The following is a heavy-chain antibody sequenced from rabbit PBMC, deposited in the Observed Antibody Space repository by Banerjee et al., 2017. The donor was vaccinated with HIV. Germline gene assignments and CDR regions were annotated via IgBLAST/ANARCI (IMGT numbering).Heavy chain of an antibody. Sequence: QEQVEESGGDLVKPGASLTLTCTASGFTLSSYCMCWVRQAPGKGLEWIACINSNTGNTVYASWAKGPFTISKTSSTTVTLQMTSLTAADTATYFCARDLAGVIGWNFNLWGQGTLVTVS. V-gene: IGHV1S45*01. D-gene: IGHD4-1*01. CDR3: ARDLAGVIGWNFNL. CDR1: GFTLSSYC. J-gene: IGHJ4*01. CDR2: INSNTGNT.